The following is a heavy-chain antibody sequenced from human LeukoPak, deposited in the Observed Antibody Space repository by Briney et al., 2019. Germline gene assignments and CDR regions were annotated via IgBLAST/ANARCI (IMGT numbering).Heavy chain of an antibody. CDR1: GFTFSNYW. CDR3: ARDSGTSTHRWFDP. CDR2: INYDGSST. Sequence: GGSLTLSCAASGFTFSNYWMHWVRQAPGKGLVWVSRINYDGSSTSYADSVKGRFTISRDNAKNTLYLQMSSLRADDTAVYYCARDSGTSTHRWFDPWGYGTLVTVSS. D-gene: IGHD2-2*01. V-gene: IGHV3-74*01. J-gene: IGHJ5*02.